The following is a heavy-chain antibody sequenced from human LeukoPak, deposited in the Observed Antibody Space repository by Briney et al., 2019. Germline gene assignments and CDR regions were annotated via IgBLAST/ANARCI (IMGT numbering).Heavy chain of an antibody. J-gene: IGHJ2*01. D-gene: IGHD6-13*01. V-gene: IGHV4-34*01. CDR3: ARARGRAAAGTRYFDL. Sequence: SETLSPTCAVYGGSSSGYYWSWIRQPPGKGLEWIGEINHSGSTNYNPSLKSRVTISVDTSKNQFSLKLSSVTAADTAVYYCARARGRAAAGTRYFDLWGRGTLVTVSS. CDR2: INHSGST. CDR1: GGSSSGYY.